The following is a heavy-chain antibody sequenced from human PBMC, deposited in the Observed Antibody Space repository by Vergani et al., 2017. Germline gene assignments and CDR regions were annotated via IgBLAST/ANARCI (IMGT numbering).Heavy chain of an antibody. CDR1: GASVNSYY. J-gene: IGHJ4*02. Sequence: QLQLQQWGAGLLKPSETLSLTCTVSGASVNSYYWSWIRQPPGKGLEWMGYVSFRGDTLYDPSVKGRMTISLNTSSNQFSLYLTSVTAADTAVYYCARSRIYYGAGSPDYWGQGTLVTVSS. V-gene: IGHV4-59*02. CDR3: ARSRIYYGAGSPDY. D-gene: IGHD3-10*01. CDR2: VSFRGDT.